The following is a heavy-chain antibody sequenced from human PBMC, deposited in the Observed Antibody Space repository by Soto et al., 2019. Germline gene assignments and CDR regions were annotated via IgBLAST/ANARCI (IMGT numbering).Heavy chain of an antibody. CDR3: ARNTSGRNFYY. J-gene: IGHJ4*02. D-gene: IGHD6-19*01. CDR2: IYHSGST. Sequence: PAETPSLTSAVSISPINRRYDWGFIRQTPGKGLEWVASIYHSGSTHYNPSLKSRATISVDTSNNQFSLRLSSVTAADTAIYYCARNTSGRNFYYWVQGPHFTVSS. V-gene: IGHV4-38-2*01. CDR1: ISPINRRYD.